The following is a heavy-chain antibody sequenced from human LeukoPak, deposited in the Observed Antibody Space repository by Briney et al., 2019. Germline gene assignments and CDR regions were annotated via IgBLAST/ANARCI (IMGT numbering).Heavy chain of an antibody. CDR3: ARQSIAAAFGY. V-gene: IGHV4-34*01. CDR1: GGSFSGYY. Sequence: SETLSLTCAVYGGSFSGYYWSWIRQPPGKGLEWIGEINHSGSTNYNPSLKSRVTISVDTSKNQFSLKPSPVTAADTAVYYCARQSIAAAFGYWGQGTLVTVSS. CDR2: INHSGST. J-gene: IGHJ4*02. D-gene: IGHD6-13*01.